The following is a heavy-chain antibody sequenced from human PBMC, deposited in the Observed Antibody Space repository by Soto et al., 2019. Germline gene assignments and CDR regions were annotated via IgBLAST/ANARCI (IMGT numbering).Heavy chain of an antibody. D-gene: IGHD3-10*01. Sequence: QVQLVESGGGVVQPGRSLRLSCAASGFIFSKYGMHWVRQAPGKGLEWVAVISYDGSNKYYAESVKGRFIISRDKSENTLYLQMNSLRADDTALYYCAKDLGSGKPYYYYAMDVWGQGTTVTVSS. CDR2: ISYDGSNK. V-gene: IGHV3-30*18. CDR3: AKDLGSGKPYYYYAMDV. J-gene: IGHJ6*02. CDR1: GFIFSKYG.